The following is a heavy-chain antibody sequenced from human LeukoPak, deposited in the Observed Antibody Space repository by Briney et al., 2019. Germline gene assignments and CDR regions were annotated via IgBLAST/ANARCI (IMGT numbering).Heavy chain of an antibody. CDR2: IGTAGNT. D-gene: IGHD6-19*01. CDR1: GFTLSSHD. J-gene: IGHJ4*02. V-gene: IGHV3-13*01. CDR3: ARSKSYSSGWTDFDW. Sequence: GRSLRLSCAASGFTLSSHDMHWVRQPTGKGLEWVSVIGTAGNTYYADSVKGRFTISRENARNSLLLQMDNLRAEDTAVYYCARSKSYSSGWTDFDWWGQGTLVTVSS.